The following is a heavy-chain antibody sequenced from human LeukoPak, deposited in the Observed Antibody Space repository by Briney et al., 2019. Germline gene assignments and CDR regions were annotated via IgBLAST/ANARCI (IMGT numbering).Heavy chain of an antibody. V-gene: IGHV3-21*01. D-gene: IGHD3-16*02. CDR2: ISSSSSYI. Sequence: GGSLRLSCAASGFTFSSYSMNWVRQAPGKGLEWVSSISSSSSYIYYADSVKGRFTISRDNAKNPLYLQMNSLRAEDTAVYYCARSGGELSLSGALPADYWGQGTLVTDSS. CDR3: ARSGGELSLSGALPADY. CDR1: GFTFSSYS. J-gene: IGHJ4*02.